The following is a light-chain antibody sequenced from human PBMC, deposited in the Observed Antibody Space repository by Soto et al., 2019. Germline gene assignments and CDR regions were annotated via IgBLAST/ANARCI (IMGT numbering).Light chain of an antibody. J-gene: IGKJ1*01. CDR2: AAS. Sequence: DIQMTQSPSSLSASVGDRVTITCRASQGIRDSLAWYQQKPGEVPKLLIFAASALQSGGPSRFSGGGSGTDFTLTITNLQPEDVATYYCHSYDSSPSWTFGQGTRVEIK. CDR1: QGIRDS. CDR3: HSYDSSPSWT. V-gene: IGKV1-27*01.